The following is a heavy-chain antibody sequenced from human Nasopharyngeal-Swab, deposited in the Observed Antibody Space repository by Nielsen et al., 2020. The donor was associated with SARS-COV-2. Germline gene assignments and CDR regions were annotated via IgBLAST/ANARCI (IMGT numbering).Heavy chain of an antibody. D-gene: IGHD3-9*01. CDR2: IYYSGST. Sequence: WIRQPPGKGLEWIGSIYYSGSTYSNPSLKSRVTVSVDTSKNQFSLKLSSVTAADTAVYYCASGLAYYDILTGYQYDAFDIWGQGTMVTVSS. V-gene: IGHV4-39*07. CDR3: ASGLAYYDILTGYQYDAFDI. J-gene: IGHJ3*02.